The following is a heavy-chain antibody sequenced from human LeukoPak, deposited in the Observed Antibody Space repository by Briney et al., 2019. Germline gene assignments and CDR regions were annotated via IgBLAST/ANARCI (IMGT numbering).Heavy chain of an antibody. CDR2: ISGSGGST. CDR3: AKFPGKDLRYFEYYFDY. V-gene: IGHV3-23*01. J-gene: IGHJ4*02. CDR1: GFTFSSYA. Sequence: GGSLRLSCAASGFTFSSYAMSWVRQAPGKGLEWVSTISGSGGSTYYADSVKGRFTISRDNSKNTLYLQMNSLRAEDTAVYYCAKFPGKDLRYFEYYFDYWGQGTLVTVSS. D-gene: IGHD3-9*01.